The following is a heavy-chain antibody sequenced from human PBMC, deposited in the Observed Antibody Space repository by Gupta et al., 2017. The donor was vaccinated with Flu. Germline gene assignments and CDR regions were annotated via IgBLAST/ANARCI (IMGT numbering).Heavy chain of an antibody. CDR3: ARMYSSSTEYYYYGMDV. CDR1: GGSISSYY. Sequence: QVQLQESGPGLVKPSETLSLTCTVSGGSISSYYWSWIRQPPGKGLEWIGYIYYSGSTNYNPSLKSRVTISVDTSKNQFSLKLSSVTAADTAVYYCARMYSSSTEYYYYGMDVWGQGTTVTVSS. CDR2: IYYSGST. D-gene: IGHD6-6*01. V-gene: IGHV4-59*01. J-gene: IGHJ6*02.